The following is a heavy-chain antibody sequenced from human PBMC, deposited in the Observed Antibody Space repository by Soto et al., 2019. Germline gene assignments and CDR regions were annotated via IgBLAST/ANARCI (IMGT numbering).Heavy chain of an antibody. V-gene: IGHV3-30*03. CDR1: GFTSSNYG. CDR2: ISDDGVSK. Sequence: GGSLRLSCAASGFTSSNYGMHWVRQAPGKGLEWVAVISDDGVSKYYADSVQGRFTISRDNSESVVLLQMNSLRPDDTALYFCARAYYFGSGTSYTLYYWGQGTLVTVSS. CDR3: ARAYYFGSGTSYTLYY. D-gene: IGHD3-10*01. J-gene: IGHJ4*02.